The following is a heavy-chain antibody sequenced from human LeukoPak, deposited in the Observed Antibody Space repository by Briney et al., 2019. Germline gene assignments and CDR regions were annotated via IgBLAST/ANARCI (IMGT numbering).Heavy chain of an antibody. CDR3: ARGTGPGRGGIDY. CDR2: ISTYNDNT. CDR1: GYTFTSYG. V-gene: IGHV1-18*01. D-gene: IGHD1-1*01. Sequence: ASVKVSCKASGYTFTSYGLSWVRQAPGQGLEWMGWISTYNDNTHYAQKFQGRVTMTTDTSTNTAYMELRSLRSDDRAVYYCARGTGPGRGGIDYWGQGTLVTVSS. J-gene: IGHJ4*02.